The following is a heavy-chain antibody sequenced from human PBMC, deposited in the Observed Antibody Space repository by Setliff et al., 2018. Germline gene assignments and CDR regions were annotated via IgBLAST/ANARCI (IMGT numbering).Heavy chain of an antibody. CDR3: ARSPAVLGIVYLDP. CDR1: GGTFSNYG. CDR2: IIPNFGTT. J-gene: IGHJ5*02. Sequence: ASVKVSCKASGGTFSNYGVSWVRQAPGQGLEWMGGIIPNFGTTSYAQKFQDRVTITTDESTSTAYMELDSLRSEDTAVYYCARSPAVLGIVYLDPWGQGTLVTVSS. V-gene: IGHV1-69*05. D-gene: IGHD2-15*01.